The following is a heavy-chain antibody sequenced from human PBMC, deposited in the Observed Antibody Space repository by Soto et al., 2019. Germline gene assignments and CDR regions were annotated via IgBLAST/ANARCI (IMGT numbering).Heavy chain of an antibody. Sequence: QIQLVQSGGEVKKPGASVNVSCKASGYTFTNYGIGWVRQAPGQGLEWMGWISTYNVNTIYAQNFQNRVTMTTDTSTSTAYMELNSLTSDDPAVYYCARVPGELHLLDAFDVWGQGTMLTVSS. J-gene: IGHJ3*01. CDR1: GYTFTNYG. D-gene: IGHD1-7*01. CDR3: ARVPGELHLLDAFDV. CDR2: ISTYNVNT. V-gene: IGHV1-18*01.